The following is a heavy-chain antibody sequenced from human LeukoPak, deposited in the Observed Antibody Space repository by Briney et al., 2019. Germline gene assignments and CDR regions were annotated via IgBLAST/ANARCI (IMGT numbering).Heavy chain of an antibody. V-gene: IGHV3-7*01. CDR2: IRQDESER. CDR1: GFSFTTHW. CDR3: ARLSAYYYGSYFYYYMDV. D-gene: IGHD3-10*01. J-gene: IGHJ6*03. Sequence: PGGSLRLSCAASGFSFTTHWMTWVRQLPGKGPEWVANIRQDESERYFADSVKGRFTISRDNAKKSVYLHMSSLRAEDTALYYCARLSAYYYGSYFYYYMDVWGKGTTVTVSS.